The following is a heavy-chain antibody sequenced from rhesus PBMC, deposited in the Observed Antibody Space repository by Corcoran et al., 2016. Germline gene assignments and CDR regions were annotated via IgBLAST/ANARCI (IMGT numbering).Heavy chain of an antibody. Sequence: QVKLQQWGEGLVKPSETLSPTCAVYGGSLSGSYPRHWVRQASGQGRAWIGKIDGKRARTNYNPSLNNRVTISKDTSKSQCALRLNSGTAADTAVYYCARDESGDDGVGRRFDVWGPGFLVTVSS. D-gene: IGHD1-14*01. CDR3: ARDESGDDGVGRRFDV. CDR2: IDGKRART. J-gene: IGHJ5-1*01. CDR1: GGSLSGSYP. V-gene: IGHV4-73*01.